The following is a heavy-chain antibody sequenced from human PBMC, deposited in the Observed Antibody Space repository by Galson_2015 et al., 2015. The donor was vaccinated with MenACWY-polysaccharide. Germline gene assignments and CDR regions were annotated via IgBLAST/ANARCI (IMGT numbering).Heavy chain of an antibody. CDR1: GFIFRDYA. CDR3: ATYRPLRGPSVFYSVMDV. CDR2: ISYDGSNN. V-gene: IGHV3-30*03. J-gene: IGHJ6*02. Sequence: SLRLSCAASGFIFRDYALRGVRQAPGKGLGWLAEISYDGSNNYFFESVKIRFTISRYNSKDMVHLPMNSLRCEDTAVYFCATYRPLRGPSVFYSVMDVWGRRTTVIVPS. D-gene: IGHD3-10*01.